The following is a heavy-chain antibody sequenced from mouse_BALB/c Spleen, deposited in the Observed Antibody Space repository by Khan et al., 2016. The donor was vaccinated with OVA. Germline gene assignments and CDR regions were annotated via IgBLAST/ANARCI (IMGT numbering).Heavy chain of an antibody. D-gene: IGHD1-2*01. Sequence: EVELVESGGGLVKPGGSLKLSCAASGFTFSIYAMSWVRQTPEKRLEWVASISSGGSTYYPDSVKGRFTISRDNARNILYLQMSSLRSEDTAMYXCSRGDYHGRGYFDVWGAGTTVTVSS. J-gene: IGHJ1*01. V-gene: IGHV5-6-5*01. CDR1: GFTFSIYA. CDR3: SRGDYHGRGYFDV. CDR2: ISSGGST.